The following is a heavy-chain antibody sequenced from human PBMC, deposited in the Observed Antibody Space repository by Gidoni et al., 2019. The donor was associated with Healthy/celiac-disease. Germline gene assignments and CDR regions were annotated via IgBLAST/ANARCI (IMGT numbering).Heavy chain of an antibody. J-gene: IGHJ4*02. CDR2: ISSSGSTI. CDR1: GFTFSSYE. V-gene: IGHV3-48*03. CDR3: ARDSGSQSSFDY. Sequence: EVQLVESGGGLVQPGGSLRLSCAASGFTFSSYEMNWVRQAPGKGLEWVSYISSSGSTIYYADSVKGRFTISRDNAKNSLYLQMNSLRAEDTAVYDCARDSGSQSSFDYWGQGTLVTVSS. D-gene: IGHD1-26*01.